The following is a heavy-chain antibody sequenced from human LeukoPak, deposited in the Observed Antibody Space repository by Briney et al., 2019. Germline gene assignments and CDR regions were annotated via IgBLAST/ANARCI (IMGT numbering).Heavy chain of an antibody. CDR3: ATSSVWTGTFDY. Sequence: GGSLRLSCAASGFXFSNAWMAWVRQAPGKGLEWVGRIKSKTDGGTTDYAAPVKGRFTISRDDSKNTLYLQMNSLKTEDTAVYFCATSSVWTGTFDYWGQGTLVTVSS. J-gene: IGHJ4*02. CDR2: IKSKTDGGTT. V-gene: IGHV3-15*01. CDR1: GFXFSNAW. D-gene: IGHD6-19*01.